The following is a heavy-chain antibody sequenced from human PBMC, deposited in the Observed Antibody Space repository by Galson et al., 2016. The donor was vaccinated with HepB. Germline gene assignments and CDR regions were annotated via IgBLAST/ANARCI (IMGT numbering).Heavy chain of an antibody. D-gene: IGHD3-16*01. V-gene: IGHV4-59*08. Sequence: SETLSLTCSVSGASITSWYWNWIRQPPGKGLEWIGYIHHSGNTLSNPSLASRVTMSVDMSNSQFSLRLTSVTAADTAVYYCAKWGSEAEVHAFGVWGQGTMVTVSS. CDR1: GASITSWY. CDR2: IHHSGNT. J-gene: IGHJ3*01. CDR3: AKWGSEAEVHAFGV.